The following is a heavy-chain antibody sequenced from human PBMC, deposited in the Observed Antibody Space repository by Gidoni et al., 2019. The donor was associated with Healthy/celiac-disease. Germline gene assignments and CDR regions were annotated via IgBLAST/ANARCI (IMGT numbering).Heavy chain of an antibody. Sequence: QVQLQQWAAGRLKPSETLSLTCAVYGGSSSGFYWSWIRQPPGKGLEWIGEINHSGSTNYNPPLKSRVTISVDTSKNQFSRKRSSVTAADTAVYYCASTRGKQTPYYWGQGTLVTVSS. CDR2: INHSGST. V-gene: IGHV4-34*01. CDR1: GGSSSGFY. D-gene: IGHD1-26*01. J-gene: IGHJ4*02. CDR3: ASTRGKQTPYY.